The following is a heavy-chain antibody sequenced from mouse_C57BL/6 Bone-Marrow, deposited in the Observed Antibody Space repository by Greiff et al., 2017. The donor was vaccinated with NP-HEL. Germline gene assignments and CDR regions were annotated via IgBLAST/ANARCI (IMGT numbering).Heavy chain of an antibody. J-gene: IGHJ4*01. D-gene: IGHD2-10*01. CDR3: ASGLLKYYAMDY. CDR2: IYPRSGNT. CDR1: GYTFTSSG. V-gene: IGHV1-81*01. Sequence: VQLQQSGAELARPGASVQLSCKASGYTFTSSGISWVKQSTGQCLEWIGEIYPRSGNTYYNEQFKGKATLTADQSSSTAYMELRSLTSEDSAVYFCASGLLKYYAMDYWGQGTSVTVSS.